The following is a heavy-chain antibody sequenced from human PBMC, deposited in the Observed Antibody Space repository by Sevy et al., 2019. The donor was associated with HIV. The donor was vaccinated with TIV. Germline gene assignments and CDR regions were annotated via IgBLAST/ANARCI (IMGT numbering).Heavy chain of an antibody. CDR2: ISYDGSKE. CDR1: GLTFSSYG. V-gene: IGHV3-30*18. J-gene: IGHJ4*02. CDR3: AKGIIQRGYYYDRRGYFGFDY. D-gene: IGHD3-22*01. Sequence: GGSLRLSCEASGLTFSSYGIHWVRQAPGKGLEWVAVISYDGSKEYYGDSVKGRFTISRDNSKNTVSLQMNSLRAEDTAVYYCAKGIIQRGYYYDRRGYFGFDYWGQGTLVTVSS.